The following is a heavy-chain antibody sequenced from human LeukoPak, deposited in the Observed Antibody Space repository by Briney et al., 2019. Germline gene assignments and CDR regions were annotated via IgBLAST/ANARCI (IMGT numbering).Heavy chain of an antibody. CDR1: GFTFSSCG. D-gene: IGHD4/OR15-4a*01. CDR2: IYSGGST. J-gene: IGHJ4*02. CDR3: ARRAGAYSHPYDY. Sequence: GGSLRLSCAASGFTFSSCGMSWVRQAPGKGLEWVSFIYSGGSTYYADSVKGRFTISRDNSKNTLYLQMNSLRADDTAVYYCARRAGAYSHPYDYWGQGTLVTVSS. V-gene: IGHV3-53*01.